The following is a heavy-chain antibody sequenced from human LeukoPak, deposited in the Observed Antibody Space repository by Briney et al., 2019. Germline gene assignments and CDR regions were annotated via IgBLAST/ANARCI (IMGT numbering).Heavy chain of an antibody. CDR3: ARAPLGTSVQRYNWFDP. CDR1: GFTSSSYS. J-gene: IGHJ5*02. Sequence: GGSLRLSCAASGFTSSSYSMHWVRQAPGKGLEWVAIISYDGDNKYYADSVKGRFTISRDNSKNTLYLQINSLRPEDTALYYCARAPLGTSVQRYNWFDPWGQGTLVTVSS. CDR2: ISYDGDNK. V-gene: IGHV3-30*04. D-gene: IGHD1-7*01.